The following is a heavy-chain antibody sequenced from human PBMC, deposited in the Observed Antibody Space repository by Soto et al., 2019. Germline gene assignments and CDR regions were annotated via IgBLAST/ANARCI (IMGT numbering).Heavy chain of an antibody. J-gene: IGHJ4*02. CDR2: MSYDGSGK. Sequence: QVQLVESGGGVVQPGRSLRLSCAASGFRFRSYAMHWVRQAPGKGLEWVAVMSYDGSGKDYADSVKGRFTISRDNSKNTLYLQMSSLRAEDTAVYYCARARLDTPALEYWGQGTLVTVSS. CDR1: GFRFRSYA. D-gene: IGHD2-2*01. CDR3: ARARLDTPALEY. V-gene: IGHV3-30-3*01.